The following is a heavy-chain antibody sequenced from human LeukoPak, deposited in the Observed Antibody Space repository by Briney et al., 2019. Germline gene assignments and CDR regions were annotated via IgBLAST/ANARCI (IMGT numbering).Heavy chain of an antibody. J-gene: IGHJ4*02. D-gene: IGHD2-15*01. Sequence: GGSLRLSCAASGFTFSSYAMSWVRQAPGKGLEWVSAISGSGGSTYYADSVKGRFTISRDNSKNTLYLQMNSLRAEDTAVYYCAKESDVVEVAVTFYYFDYWGQGTLVTVSS. V-gene: IGHV3-23*01. CDR2: ISGSGGST. CDR1: GFTFSSYA. CDR3: AKESDVVEVAVTFYYFDY.